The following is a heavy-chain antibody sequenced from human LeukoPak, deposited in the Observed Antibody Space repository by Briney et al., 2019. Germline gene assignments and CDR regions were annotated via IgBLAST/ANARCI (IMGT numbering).Heavy chain of an antibody. Sequence: SETLSLTCTVSGGSISSYYWNWVRQPPGKGLECIGYIYYSGTTNYNPFLKSRITMSIDRSQNQVFLKLKSVTAADTAVYYCARAPEQSDYYGLDVWGQGTTVTVSS. V-gene: IGHV4-59*01. D-gene: IGHD1-14*01. CDR1: GGSISSYY. J-gene: IGHJ6*02. CDR3: ARAPEQSDYYGLDV. CDR2: IYYSGTT.